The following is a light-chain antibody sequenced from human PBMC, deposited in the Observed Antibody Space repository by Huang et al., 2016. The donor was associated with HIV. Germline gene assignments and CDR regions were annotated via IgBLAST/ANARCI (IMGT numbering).Light chain of an antibody. CDR2: AAS. Sequence: AVQLTQSPSSLSASVGDTVIISCRASQDIGTSLAWYQQRTGRAPKLLISAASTLHTGGPSRFSGDSAGTYFTLFITNLQPEDFATYYCQQLHTYPITFGQGTRLDMK. CDR1: QDIGTS. J-gene: IGKJ5*01. V-gene: IGKV1-13*02. CDR3: QQLHTYPIT.